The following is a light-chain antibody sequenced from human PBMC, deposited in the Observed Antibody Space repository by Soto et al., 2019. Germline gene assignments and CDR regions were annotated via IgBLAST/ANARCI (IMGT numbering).Light chain of an antibody. CDR2: DVT. CDR1: SGDIGGYDY. J-gene: IGLJ1*01. CDR3: SSYAGSNNPYV. V-gene: IGLV2-8*01. Sequence: QSALTQPPSASGSPGQAVTISCTGTSGDIGGYDYVSWYQQHPGKAPKLMIYDVTKRPLGVPDRFSGSKSGNTASLTVYGLQAEDEADYYCSSYAGSNNPYVFGTGTKVTVL.